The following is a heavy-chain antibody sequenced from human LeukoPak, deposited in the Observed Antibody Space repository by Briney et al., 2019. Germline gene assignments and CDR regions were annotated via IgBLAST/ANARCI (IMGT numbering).Heavy chain of an antibody. Sequence: SETLSLTCIVSGGSISGYYWSWIRQPAGKGLEWIGHMDTSGHTNYNSSLMSRVTMSVDTSKNQFSLRLTSVAAADTAVYYCARHWSHSVAQFGRSYWFDPWGQGTLVTVSS. V-gene: IGHV4-4*07. J-gene: IGHJ5*02. CDR1: GGSISGYY. D-gene: IGHD2-15*01. CDR2: MDTSGHT. CDR3: ARHWSHSVAQFGRSYWFDP.